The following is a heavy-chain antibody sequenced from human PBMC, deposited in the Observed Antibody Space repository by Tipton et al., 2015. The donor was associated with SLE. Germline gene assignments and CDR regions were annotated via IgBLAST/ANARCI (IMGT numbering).Heavy chain of an antibody. CDR1: GGSISSGSYY. CDR3: AREISDYFGSGSFDY. J-gene: IGHJ4*02. V-gene: IGHV4-61*09. Sequence: TLSLTCTVSGGSISSGSYYWSWIRQPAGKGLEWIGYIYTSGSTNYNPSLKSRVTISVDTSKNQVSLKLSSVTAADTAVYYCAREISDYFGSGSFDYWGQGTLVTVSS. D-gene: IGHD3-10*01. CDR2: IYTSGST.